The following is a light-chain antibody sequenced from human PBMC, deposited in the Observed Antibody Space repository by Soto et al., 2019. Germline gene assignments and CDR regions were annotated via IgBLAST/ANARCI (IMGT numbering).Light chain of an antibody. CDR3: LQPNRYPHA. CDR2: AAS. CDR1: QGISND. V-gene: IGKV1-17*01. J-gene: IGKJ2*01. Sequence: DIQMTQSPSSLSASVGDRVTITCRASQGISNDLGWYQQRPGKAPKRLIYAASSLQSGFPSRFSGSGSGTEVAHISSSLQPEDFVNYQCLQPNRYPHAFGLGTKLEIK.